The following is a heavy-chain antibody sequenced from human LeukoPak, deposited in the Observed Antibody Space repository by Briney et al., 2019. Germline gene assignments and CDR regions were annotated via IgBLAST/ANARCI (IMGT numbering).Heavy chain of an antibody. D-gene: IGHD6-19*01. CDR2: IYTSGST. J-gene: IGHJ3*02. V-gene: IGHV4-61*02. CDR3: ASGWLGAFDI. CDR1: GGSISSSSYY. Sequence: PSETLSLTCTVSGGSISSSSYYWSWIRQPAGKGLEWIGRIYTSGSTNYNPSLKSRVTISVDASKNQFSLKLSSVTAADTAVYYCASGWLGAFDIWGQGTMVTVSS.